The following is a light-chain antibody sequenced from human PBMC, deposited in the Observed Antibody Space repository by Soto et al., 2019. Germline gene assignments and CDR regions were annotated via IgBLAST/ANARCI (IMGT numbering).Light chain of an antibody. Sequence: EIVLTQSPGTLSLSPGERATLSCRSSQSVSSSSLAWYQQKRGQAPRLLISGASTRAAGIPARFSGSGSGTDFTLTISRLEPEDFAVYYCQQYGTSPRTFGQGTKVDIK. CDR3: QQYGTSPRT. J-gene: IGKJ1*01. CDR2: GAS. CDR1: QSVSSSS. V-gene: IGKV3-20*01.